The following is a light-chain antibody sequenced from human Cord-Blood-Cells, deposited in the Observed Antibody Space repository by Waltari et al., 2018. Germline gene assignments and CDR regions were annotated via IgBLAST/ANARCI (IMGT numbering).Light chain of an antibody. CDR1: LSVSSY. CDR2: DAS. V-gene: IGKV3-11*01. Sequence: IVFTQSPATLASSPGERATLSGRSSLSVSSYLAWYKQNPGQAPTLLIYDASTRATGSLARFSVIESETDFTLTISSVEPEDFAVYYCQQRSNGPFTFGPGTKVDIK. CDR3: QQRSNGPFT. J-gene: IGKJ3*01.